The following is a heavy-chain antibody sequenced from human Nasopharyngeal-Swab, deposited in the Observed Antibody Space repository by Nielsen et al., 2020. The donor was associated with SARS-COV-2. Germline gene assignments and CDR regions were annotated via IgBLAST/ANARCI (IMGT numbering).Heavy chain of an antibody. CDR1: GFTFSSYA. J-gene: IGHJ4*02. Sequence: GESLKISCAASGFTFSSYAMSWVRQAPGKGLEWVSAISGSGGSTYYADSVKGRFTISRDNSKNTLYLQMNSLRAEDTAVYYCATPRGDSGYDGFDYWGRGTLVTVSS. D-gene: IGHD5-12*01. CDR3: ATPRGDSGYDGFDY. CDR2: ISGSGGST. V-gene: IGHV3-23*01.